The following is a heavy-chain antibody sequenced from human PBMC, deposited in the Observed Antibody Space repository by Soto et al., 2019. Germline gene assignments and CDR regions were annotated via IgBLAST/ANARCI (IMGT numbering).Heavy chain of an antibody. CDR2: INHSGST. CDR1: GGSFSGYY. CDR3: ARGDYYYYGMDV. Sequence: QVQLQQWGAGLLKPSETLSLTCAVYGGSFSGYYWSWIRQSPGKGLEWIGEINHSGSTNYNPSLKSRVTISVDTSKNQFSLKLSSVTAADTAVYYCARGDYYYYGMDVWGQGTTVTVSS. V-gene: IGHV4-34*01. J-gene: IGHJ6*02.